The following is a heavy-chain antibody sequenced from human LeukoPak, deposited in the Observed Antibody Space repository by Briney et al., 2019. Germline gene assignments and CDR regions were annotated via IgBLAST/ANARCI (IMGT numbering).Heavy chain of an antibody. CDR3: ARVPRWELPPYYYYYYMDV. CDR1: GFTFRSYS. D-gene: IGHD1-26*01. CDR2: ISSSSSYI. J-gene: IGHJ6*03. V-gene: IGHV3-21*01. Sequence: GGSLRLSCAASGFTFRSYSMNWVRQAPGKGLEWVSSISSSSSYIYYADSVKGRFTISRDNAKNSLYLQMNSLRAEDTAVYYCARVPRWELPPYYYYYYMDVWGKGTTVTVSS.